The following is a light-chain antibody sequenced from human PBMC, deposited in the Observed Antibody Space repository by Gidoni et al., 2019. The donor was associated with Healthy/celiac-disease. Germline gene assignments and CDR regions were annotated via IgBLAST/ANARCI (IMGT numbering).Light chain of an antibody. Sequence: DIQMTQSPSTLSASVGDRVTITCRASQSISSWLAWYQQRPGKAHKLLIYKAYSLESGVPSRFIGIGSGTEFTLTISSLQPDDFATYYCQQYNIFSPFTFGPGTKVDIK. J-gene: IGKJ3*01. CDR1: QSISSW. CDR2: KAY. CDR3: QQYNIFSPFT. V-gene: IGKV1-5*03.